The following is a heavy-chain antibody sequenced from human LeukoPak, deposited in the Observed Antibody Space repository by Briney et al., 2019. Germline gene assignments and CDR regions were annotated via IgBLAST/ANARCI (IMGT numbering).Heavy chain of an antibody. CDR1: GFTFSNYW. Sequence: TGGSLRLSCAASGFTFSNYWMSWVRQAPGKGLEWVANIKQDGIEKYYVDSVKGRFTISRDNAEDSMYLQMNSLRAEDTAVYFCARALGVTPPYYFSYGMDVWGKGATVTVSS. J-gene: IGHJ6*04. D-gene: IGHD2-21*02. CDR3: ARALGVTPPYYFSYGMDV. CDR2: IKQDGIEK. V-gene: IGHV3-7*03.